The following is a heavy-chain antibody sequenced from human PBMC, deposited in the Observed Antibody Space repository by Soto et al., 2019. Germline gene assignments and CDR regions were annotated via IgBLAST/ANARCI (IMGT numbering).Heavy chain of an antibody. V-gene: IGHV5-51*01. CDR2: IYPGDSDT. CDR1: GYSFTSYW. D-gene: IGHD6-13*01. CDR3: ATRVQDPGKYYYGMDV. J-gene: IGHJ6*02. Sequence: GESLKISCKGSGYSFTSYWIGWVRQMPGKGLEWMGIIYPGDSDTRYSPSFQGQATISADKSISTAYLQWSSLKASDTAMYYCATRVQDPGKYYYGMDVWGQGTTVTV.